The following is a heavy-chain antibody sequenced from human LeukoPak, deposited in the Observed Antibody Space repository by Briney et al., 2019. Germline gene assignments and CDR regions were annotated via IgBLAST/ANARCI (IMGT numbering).Heavy chain of an antibody. Sequence: GGSLRLSCVASGFTFGKHWMSWVRQAPGKGLEWVANIKLDGSEKNYVDSVKGRFTISRDNTKNSLYLQMNSLRAEDTAVFYCARDQYDTWSRRGNFDSWGQGTLAIVSS. D-gene: IGHD3-3*01. CDR2: IKLDGSEK. V-gene: IGHV3-7*03. CDR3: ARDQYDTWSRRGNFDS. J-gene: IGHJ4*02. CDR1: GFTFGKHW.